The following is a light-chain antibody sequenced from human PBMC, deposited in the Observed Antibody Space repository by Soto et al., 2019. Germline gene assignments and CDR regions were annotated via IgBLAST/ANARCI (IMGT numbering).Light chain of an antibody. J-gene: IGLJ2*01. Sequence: QSALTQPASVSGSPGQSITISCTGTSSDVGGYNYVSWYQQHPGKAPKLMIYDVSNRPSELSNRFSGSKSGNTASLTISGLPAEDEADYYCSSYTSSSTVVFGGGTKLTVL. CDR1: SSDVGGYNY. CDR3: SSYTSSSTVV. V-gene: IGLV2-14*01. CDR2: DVS.